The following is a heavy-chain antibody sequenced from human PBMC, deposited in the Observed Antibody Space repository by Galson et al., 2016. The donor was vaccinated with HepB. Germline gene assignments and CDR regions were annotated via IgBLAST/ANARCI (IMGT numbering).Heavy chain of an antibody. V-gene: IGHV1-18*01. CDR2: ISVQNGYA. D-gene: IGHD3-3*01. J-gene: IGHJ4*02. CDR1: GYSFRSYG. Sequence: SVKVSCKASGYSFRSYGISWVRQAPGQGLEWMGWISVQNGYATYTQRLQGRVTLTTDTSTSTAYMELRSLMSDETAIYYCSKNSTRGFLHDWGQGTLVTVSS. CDR3: SKNSTRGFLHD.